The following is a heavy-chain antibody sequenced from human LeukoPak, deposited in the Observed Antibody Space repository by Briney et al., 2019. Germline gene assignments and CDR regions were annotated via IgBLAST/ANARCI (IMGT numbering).Heavy chain of an antibody. CDR3: ARHSTTYYYDSSGYPQRGSFDY. CDR2: MFSSGST. CDR1: GGSIIDFPAYY. V-gene: IGHV4-39*01. Sequence: PSETLSLTCTVSGGSIIDFPAYYWGWTRQPPGKGLEWIGSMFSSGSTHYDPSLRSRVTISIDTSKNQFSLNLISVTAADTAVYYCARHSTTYYYDSSGYPQRGSFDYWGQGTLVTVSS. J-gene: IGHJ4*02. D-gene: IGHD3-22*01.